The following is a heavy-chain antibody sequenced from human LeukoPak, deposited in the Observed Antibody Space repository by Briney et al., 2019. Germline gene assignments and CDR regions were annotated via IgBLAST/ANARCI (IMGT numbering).Heavy chain of an antibody. Sequence: SETLSLTCTVSGGSISSHNWNWIRQPPGKGLEWIGAIYSSGSPNYNPSLKSRVAISVDTSKNQFSLKLSSVTAADTAVYYCARVDSSGYYTFFDYWGQGTLVTVSS. D-gene: IGHD3-22*01. CDR1: GGSISSHN. CDR2: IYSSGSP. CDR3: ARVDSSGYYTFFDY. J-gene: IGHJ4*02. V-gene: IGHV4-59*11.